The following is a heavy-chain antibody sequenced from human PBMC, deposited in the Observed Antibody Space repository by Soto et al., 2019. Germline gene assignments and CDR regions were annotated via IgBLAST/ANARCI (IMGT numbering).Heavy chain of an antibody. D-gene: IGHD3-22*01. J-gene: IGHJ6*02. CDR2: INAGNRNT. Sequence: QIQLMQSGAEVKKPGASVKVSCKASGYIFTSYGIHWVRQAPGQRLEWTGWINAGNRNTKYSEKFQGRVTITRDTSASTAYLELSSLRSEDTAVYYCARDPNDSSAYYHHYYYGMDVWGQGTTVTVSS. V-gene: IGHV1-3*01. CDR3: ARDPNDSSAYYHHYYYGMDV. CDR1: GYIFTSYG.